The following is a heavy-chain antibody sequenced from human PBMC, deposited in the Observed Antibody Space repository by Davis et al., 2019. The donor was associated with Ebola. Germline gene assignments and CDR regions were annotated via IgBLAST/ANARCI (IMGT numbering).Heavy chain of an antibody. CDR3: TGTLRNFDY. D-gene: IGHD1-1*01. V-gene: IGHV3-73*01. CDR2: IRSKANSYAT. Sequence: GESLKISCAASGFTFSGSAMHWVRQASGKGLEWVGRIRSKANSYATAYAASVKGRFTISRDDSKNTAYLQMNSLKTEDTAVYYCTGTLRNFDYWGQGTLVTVSS. CDR1: GFTFSGSA. J-gene: IGHJ4*02.